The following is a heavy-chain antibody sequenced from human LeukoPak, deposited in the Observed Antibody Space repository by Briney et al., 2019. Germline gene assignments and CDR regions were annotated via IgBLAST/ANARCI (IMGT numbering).Heavy chain of an antibody. CDR2: INPNSGGT. CDR3: AREARYRVRGVLSY. CDR1: GYTFTGYY. D-gene: IGHD3-10*01. J-gene: IGHJ4*02. V-gene: IGHV1-2*02. Sequence: GASVKVSCKASGYTFTGYYVHWVRQALGQGLEWMGWINPNSGGTNYAQKFQGRVTMTRDTSISTAYMELSRLRSDDTAVYYCAREARYRVRGVLSYWGQGTLVTVSS.